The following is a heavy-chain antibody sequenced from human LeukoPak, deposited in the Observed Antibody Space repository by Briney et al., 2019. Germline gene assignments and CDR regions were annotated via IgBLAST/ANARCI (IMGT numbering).Heavy chain of an antibody. J-gene: IGHJ4*02. Sequence: ASVKVSCKASGYTFTSYGISWVRQAPGQGLEWMGWISAYNGNTNYAQKLQGRVTMTTDTSTSTAYMELRSLRSDDTAVYYCARTDSSSSTAPFDYWGQGTLVTVSS. V-gene: IGHV1-18*01. CDR2: ISAYNGNT. CDR3: ARTDSSSSTAPFDY. D-gene: IGHD6-13*01. CDR1: GYTFTSYG.